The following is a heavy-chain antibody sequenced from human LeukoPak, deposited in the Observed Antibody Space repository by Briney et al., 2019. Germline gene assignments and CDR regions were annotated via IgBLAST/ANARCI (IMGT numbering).Heavy chain of an antibody. CDR3: ARARSTVTITYAFDI. Sequence: SETLSLTCTVSGVSISSSYSYWGWIRQPPGMGLEWIGSIYYTGNTYYNASLKSQVSISIDTSKNQFSLKLTSVTAADTAVYYCARARSTVTITYAFDIWGQGTMVTVSS. V-gene: IGHV4-39*01. D-gene: IGHD4-17*01. CDR1: GVSISSSYSY. J-gene: IGHJ3*02. CDR2: IYYTGNT.